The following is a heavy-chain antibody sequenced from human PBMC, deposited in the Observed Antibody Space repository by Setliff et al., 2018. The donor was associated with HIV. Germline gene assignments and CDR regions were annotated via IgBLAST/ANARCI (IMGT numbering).Heavy chain of an antibody. D-gene: IGHD3-10*01. J-gene: IGHJ4*02. CDR3: ARSIGTVRGITEFDY. V-gene: IGHV4-4*07. Sequence: SETLSLTCTVSGASISSGYWSWIRQPAGKGLEWIGRLYNSGNTNYNPSLQSRISISVDTSKNQFSLKISSVTAADTAVYYCARSIGTVRGITEFDYWGTVNLVTAFS. CDR2: LYNSGNT. CDR1: GASISSGY.